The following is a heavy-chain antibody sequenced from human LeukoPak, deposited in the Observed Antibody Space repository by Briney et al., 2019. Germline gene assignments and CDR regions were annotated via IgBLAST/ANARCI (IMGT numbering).Heavy chain of an antibody. D-gene: IGHD3-16*01. CDR3: AKGLWAMAFDY. CDR2: ISGSGGNT. J-gene: IGHJ4*02. Sequence: GGSLRLSCAASGVTFSSYAMSWVRQAPGEGVEWVSAISGSGGNTYYADSVKGRFTISRDNSKKTLYLQMNTLRAEDTAVYYCAKGLWAMAFDYWGQGTLVTVSS. CDR1: GVTFSSYA. V-gene: IGHV3-23*01.